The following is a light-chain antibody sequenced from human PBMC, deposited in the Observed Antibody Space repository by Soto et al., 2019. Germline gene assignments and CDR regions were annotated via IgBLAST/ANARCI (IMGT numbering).Light chain of an antibody. CDR2: GAS. CDR1: QSVSSSY. Sequence: EIVLTQSPGTLSLSPGEGATLSCRASQSVSSSYIAWYQQRPGQTPSLLIYGASTRATGIPDRFSGSGSGTLFTLTISRLQPGDFAVYYSQHFGGTTFTFGQGTRLEIK. CDR3: QHFGGTTFT. V-gene: IGKV3-20*01. J-gene: IGKJ5*01.